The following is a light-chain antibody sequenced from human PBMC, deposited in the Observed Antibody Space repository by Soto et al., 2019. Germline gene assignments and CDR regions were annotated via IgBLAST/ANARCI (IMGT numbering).Light chain of an antibody. CDR3: SSYTSNSTRYV. V-gene: IGLV2-14*03. CDR1: SMDVGGYNY. J-gene: IGLJ1*01. Sequence: QSLLTHPASVSGSPGQSIGIWGPGSSMDVGGYNYVSWYQHHPGKAPKLMIYDVSNRPSGVSNRFSGSKSGNTASLTISGLQAEDEADYYWSSYTSNSTRYVFGTGTKVTDL. CDR2: DVS.